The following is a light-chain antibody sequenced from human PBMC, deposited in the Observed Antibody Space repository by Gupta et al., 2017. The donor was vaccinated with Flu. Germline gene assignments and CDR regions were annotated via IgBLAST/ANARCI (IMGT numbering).Light chain of an antibody. J-gene: IGKJ3*01. Sequence: ERATLSCRASQSVSSSYLAWYQQKPGQAPRLLIYDASSRANGIPDRFSGSGSGTDFTLTISRLEPEDFAVYYCQQYGRSPFTFGPGTKVEIK. CDR1: QSVSSSY. V-gene: IGKV3-20*01. CDR3: QQYGRSPFT. CDR2: DAS.